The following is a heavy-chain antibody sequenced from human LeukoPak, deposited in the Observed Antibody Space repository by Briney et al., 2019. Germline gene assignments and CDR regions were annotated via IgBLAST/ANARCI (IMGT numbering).Heavy chain of an antibody. CDR3: TKLLGSGYHWGVDY. CDR1: GFTFSSYA. Sequence: GGSLRLSCATSGFTFSSYAMSWVRQAPGKGLEWVSVISGSGGSTYYADSVKGRFTISRDTSKNTLYLQMNSLRAEDTAIYYCTKLLGSGYHWGVDYWGQGTLVTVSS. D-gene: IGHD6-19*01. V-gene: IGHV3-23*01. J-gene: IGHJ4*02. CDR2: ISGSGGST.